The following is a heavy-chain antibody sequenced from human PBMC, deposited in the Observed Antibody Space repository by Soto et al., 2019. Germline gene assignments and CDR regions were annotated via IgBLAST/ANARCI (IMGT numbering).Heavy chain of an antibody. D-gene: IGHD1-1*01. V-gene: IGHV1-69*13. CDR1: GCTFSSYA. Sequence: SVKVSCKASGCTFSSYAIIWVRKAPGQGREWMGGIVPIVGTANDANKSQGRVTITADESTRTAYMELSSMTSEDTHVYYCARDGGRMVNENEFDYWGQGTLVTVSS. J-gene: IGHJ4*02. CDR2: IVPIVGTA. CDR3: ARDGGRMVNENEFDY.